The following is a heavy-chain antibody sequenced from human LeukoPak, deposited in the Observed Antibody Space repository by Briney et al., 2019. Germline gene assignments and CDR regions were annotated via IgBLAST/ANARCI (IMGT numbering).Heavy chain of an antibody. CDR3: ARGSYYGSGSYLYYGMDV. J-gene: IGHJ6*04. D-gene: IGHD3-10*01. CDR1: GGTFSSYA. CDR2: IIPIFGTA. Sequence: ASVKVSCKASGGTFSSYAISWMRQAPGQGLEWMGGIIPIFGTANYAQKFQGRVTITADESTSTAYMELSSLRSEDTAVYYCARGSYYGSGSYLYYGMDVWGKGTTVTVSS. V-gene: IGHV1-69*13.